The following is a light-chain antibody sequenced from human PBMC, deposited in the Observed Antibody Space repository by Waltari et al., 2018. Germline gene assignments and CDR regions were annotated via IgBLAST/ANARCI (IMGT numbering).Light chain of an antibody. Sequence: SSELTQDPAVSVALGQTVRITCQGDSLRRYYASWYQQRPGQAPFLVLYGHDNRPSRIPDRFSSSTSGNTASLTITRAQAEDAGVYYCLSRDSSSTRVFGGGTTLTV. CDR3: LSRDSSSTRV. J-gene: IGLJ3*02. CDR1: SLRRYY. CDR2: GHD. V-gene: IGLV3-19*01.